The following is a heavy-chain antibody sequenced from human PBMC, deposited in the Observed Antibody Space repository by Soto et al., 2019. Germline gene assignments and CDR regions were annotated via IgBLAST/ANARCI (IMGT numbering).Heavy chain of an antibody. CDR3: ARVGTIFGVVRSPPGAFDI. CDR2: INHSGST. D-gene: IGHD3-3*01. V-gene: IGHV4-34*01. Sequence: QVQLQQWGAGLLKPSETLSLTCAVYGGSFSGYYWSWIRQPPGKGLEWIGEINHSGSTNYNPSLKSRVTISVDTSKNQFSLKLSSVTAADTAVYYCARVGTIFGVVRSPPGAFDIWGQGTMVTVSS. J-gene: IGHJ3*02. CDR1: GGSFSGYY.